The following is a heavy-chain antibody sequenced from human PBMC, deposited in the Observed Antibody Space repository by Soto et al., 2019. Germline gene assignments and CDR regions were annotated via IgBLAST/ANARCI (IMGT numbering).Heavy chain of an antibody. J-gene: IGHJ4*02. CDR2: ISFDGTNE. CDR3: ARSMRLFSSALAY. CDR1: KVTFNNYA. D-gene: IGHD6-25*01. V-gene: IGHV3-30-3*01. Sequence: QVQLVESGGGVVQPGRSLRLSCAASKVTFNNYAMYWVRQAPGKGLEWVAVISFDGTNEYYADSVKGRFTISRDNSKNTLYLEMNSLRAEDTAVYYCARSMRLFSSALAYWGQGTLVTVSS.